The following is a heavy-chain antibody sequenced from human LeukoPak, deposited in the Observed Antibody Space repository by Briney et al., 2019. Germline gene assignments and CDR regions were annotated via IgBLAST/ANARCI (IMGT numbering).Heavy chain of an antibody. CDR3: ARAQIDFWSGYYSI. CDR2: ISAYDGNT. J-gene: IGHJ4*02. V-gene: IGHV1-18*01. Sequence: SSVKVSCKASGYTFTSYSITWVRQAPGQGLEWMGWISAYDGNTNYAQTLQDRVTMTTDTSTSTAYMEMRSLRSDDTALYYCARAQIDFWSGYYSIWGQGTLVTVPS. CDR1: GYTFTSYS. D-gene: IGHD3-3*01.